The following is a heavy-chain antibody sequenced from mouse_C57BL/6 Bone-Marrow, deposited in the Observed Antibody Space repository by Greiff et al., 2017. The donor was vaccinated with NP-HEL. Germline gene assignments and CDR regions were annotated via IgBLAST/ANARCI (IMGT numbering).Heavy chain of an antibody. CDR3: TGLLGQWRFAY. D-gene: IGHD4-1*01. Sequence: VQLQQSGAELVRPGASVTLSCKASGYTFTDYEMHWVKQTPVHGLEWIGAIDPETGGTAYNQKFKGKAILTADKSSSTAYMELRSLTSEDSAVYYCTGLLGQWRFAYWGQGTLVTVSA. CDR2: IDPETGGT. J-gene: IGHJ3*01. CDR1: GYTFTDYE. V-gene: IGHV1-15*01.